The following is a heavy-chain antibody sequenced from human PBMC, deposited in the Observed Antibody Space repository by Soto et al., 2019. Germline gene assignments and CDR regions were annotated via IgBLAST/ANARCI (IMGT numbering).Heavy chain of an antibody. CDR2: IIPVFGTT. D-gene: IGHD2-15*01. Sequence: QVQLVQSGAEVKKPGSSVKVSCKASGDIFNNYDISWVRQAPGQGLEWMGGIIPVFGTTNYAQKFQGRVTITADESTSTAYMTLRRLRSEDTALYYFARYSWGFDYWGQGTLVTVSS. J-gene: IGHJ4*02. CDR1: GDIFNNYD. V-gene: IGHV1-69*01. CDR3: ARYSWGFDY.